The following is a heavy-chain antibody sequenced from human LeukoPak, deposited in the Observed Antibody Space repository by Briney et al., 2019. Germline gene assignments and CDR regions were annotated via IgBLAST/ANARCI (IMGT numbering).Heavy chain of an antibody. CDR2: IYYSGST. CDR1: GGSISSYY. J-gene: IGHJ4*02. Sequence: SETLSLTCTVSGGSISSYYWSWIRQPPGKGLEWIGYIYYSGSTNYNPSLKSRVTISVDTSKNQFSLKLSSVTAADTAVYYCAREGDGYVWDYWGQGTLVTVSS. D-gene: IGHD5-24*01. V-gene: IGHV4-59*01. CDR3: AREGDGYVWDY.